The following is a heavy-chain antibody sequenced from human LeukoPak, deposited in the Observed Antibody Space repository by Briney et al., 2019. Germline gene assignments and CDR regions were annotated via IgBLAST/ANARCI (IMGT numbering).Heavy chain of an antibody. CDR2: ISYDGSKR. CDR1: GFTFSSYS. J-gene: IGHJ6*02. D-gene: IGHD4-23*01. CDR3: AKPYGGLYYFYGVDV. Sequence: AGGSLRLSCAASGFTFSSYSMNWVRQAPGKGLEWVAVISYDGSKRYYADSVKGQFTISRDNSKNTLYLQMNSLRTEDTAVYYCAKPYGGLYYFYGVDVWGQGTTVTVSS. V-gene: IGHV3-30*18.